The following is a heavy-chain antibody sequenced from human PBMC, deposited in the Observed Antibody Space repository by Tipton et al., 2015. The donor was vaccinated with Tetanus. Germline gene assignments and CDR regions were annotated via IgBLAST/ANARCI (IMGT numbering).Heavy chain of an antibody. V-gene: IGHV4-34*01. Sequence: TLSLTCAVSGGSFSDFYWSWIRQPPGKGLEWIGEINYDGSTNYSPSLKSRVTLSLDTTKKPVSLKLSSVTAADTAVYYCARGDYYGSGTYDVWGQGTTVTVSS. J-gene: IGHJ6*02. CDR1: GGSFSDFY. CDR2: INYDGST. CDR3: ARGDYYGSGTYDV. D-gene: IGHD3-10*01.